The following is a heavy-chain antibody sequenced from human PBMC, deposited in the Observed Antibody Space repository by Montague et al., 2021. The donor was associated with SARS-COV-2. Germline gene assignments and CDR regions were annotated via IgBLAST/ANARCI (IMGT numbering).Heavy chain of an antibody. J-gene: IGHJ2*01. Sequence: SLRLSCAASGFNFPRYCMHWVRQSPGQGLEWVARICDGVRRISYADSVRDRFTVSRDNAKNTLSLLMNNLSGEDTAVYYRVRDGGDDKHDWWFDLWGRGTHVSVSS. D-gene: IGHD2-21*02. CDR3: VRDGGDDKHDWWFDL. CDR1: GFNFPRYC. V-gene: IGHV3-74*01. CDR2: ICDGVRRI.